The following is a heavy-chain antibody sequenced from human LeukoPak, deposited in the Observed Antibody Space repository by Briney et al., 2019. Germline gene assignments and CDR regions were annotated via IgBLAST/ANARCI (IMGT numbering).Heavy chain of an antibody. CDR1: GFTFSSYW. J-gene: IGHJ6*02. CDR2: IWYDGSNK. Sequence: TGGSLRLSCAASGFTFSSYWMNWARQAPGKGLEWVAVIWYDGSNKYYADSVKGRFTISRDNSKNTLYLQMNSLRAEDTAVYYCARDNGMDVWGQGTTVTVSS. V-gene: IGHV3-33*08. CDR3: ARDNGMDV.